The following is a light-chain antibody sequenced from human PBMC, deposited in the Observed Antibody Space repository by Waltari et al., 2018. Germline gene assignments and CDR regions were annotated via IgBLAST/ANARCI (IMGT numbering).Light chain of an antibody. J-gene: IGLJ1*01. CDR2: EVN. CDR3: CSYAGSSRYV. CDR1: SNEVGTYNL. Sequence: QSALTQPASVSGSPGQPVNLSCTGTSNEVGTYNLVPWHQHQPGKAPKLMIFEVNKRPSGVSDRFSGSKSGNTASLTISGLQAEDEADYYCCSYAGSSRYVFGTGTKVTVL. V-gene: IGLV2-23*02.